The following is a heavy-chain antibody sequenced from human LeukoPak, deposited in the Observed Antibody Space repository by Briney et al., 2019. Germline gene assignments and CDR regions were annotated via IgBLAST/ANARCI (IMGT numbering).Heavy chain of an antibody. Sequence: ASVKVSCKASGYTFTTYGLSWVRQAPGQGLEWLGWISTYDDNIKYAQSLQGRLTLTIDTSTSTAYMELRSLTSDDTAVYYCARRAKDSSSWRPWGQGTLVTVSS. CDR1: GYTFTTYG. CDR3: ARRAKDSSSWRP. D-gene: IGHD6-13*01. CDR2: ISTYDDNI. V-gene: IGHV1-18*01. J-gene: IGHJ5*02.